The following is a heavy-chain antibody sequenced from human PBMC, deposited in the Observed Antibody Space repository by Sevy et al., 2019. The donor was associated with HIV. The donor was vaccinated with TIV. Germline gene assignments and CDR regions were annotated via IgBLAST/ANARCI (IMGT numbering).Heavy chain of an antibody. D-gene: IGHD2-15*01. CDR2: ISAYNGNT. CDR3: ARAAYCSGGSCYPFGFDP. CDR1: GYTFTSYG. Sequence: ASVKVSCKASGYTFTSYGISWVRQAPGQGLEWMGWISAYNGNTNYAQKLQGRVTMTTDTSTSTAYMELRSLRSDDTAGYYCARAAYCSGGSCYPFGFDPWGQGTLVTVSS. J-gene: IGHJ5*02. V-gene: IGHV1-18*01.